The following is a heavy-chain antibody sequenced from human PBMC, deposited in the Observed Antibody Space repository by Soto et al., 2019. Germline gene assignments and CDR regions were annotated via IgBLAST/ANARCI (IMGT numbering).Heavy chain of an antibody. CDR1: GDSISSSTYF. D-gene: IGHD3-3*01. CDR2: IYYSGST. V-gene: IGHV4-39*02. Sequence: SETLSLTCTVSGDSISSSTYFWGWVRQPPGKGLEWIGSIYYSGSTYYNPSLKSRVTISVDTSKNHFSLKLSSVTAADTATYYCALDLSGCYHYWGLGTLVTVSS. CDR3: ALDLSGCYHY. J-gene: IGHJ4*02.